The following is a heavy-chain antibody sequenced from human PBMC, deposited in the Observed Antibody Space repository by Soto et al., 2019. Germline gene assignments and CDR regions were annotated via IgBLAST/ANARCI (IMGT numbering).Heavy chain of an antibody. J-gene: IGHJ5*02. V-gene: IGHV1-46*01. CDR2: VNPSGGGS. CDR3: ARGGGGIHCGGGSCKTGDH. Sequence: ASVKVSCKASGYTFSRYSMHWVRQAPGQGLEWMGTVNPSGGGSTYALKFRDRITITTDTSTNTVYMELSRLRSDDTATYYCARGGGGIHCGGGSCKTGDHWGQGTLVTVSS. D-gene: IGHD2-21*01. CDR1: GYTFSRYS.